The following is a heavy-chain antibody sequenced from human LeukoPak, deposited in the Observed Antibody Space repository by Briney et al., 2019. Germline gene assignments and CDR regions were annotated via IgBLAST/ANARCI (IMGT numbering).Heavy chain of an antibody. Sequence: GGSLRLSCAASGFPFSSYSMNWARQAPGKGLEWVSSISSSSSYIYYADSVKGRFTISRDNAKNSLYLQMNSLRAEDTAVYYCARDGWVGGYASSRWFDPWGQGTLVTVSS. CDR3: ARDGWVGGYASSRWFDP. V-gene: IGHV3-21*01. D-gene: IGHD5-12*01. CDR1: GFPFSSYS. J-gene: IGHJ5*02. CDR2: ISSSSSYI.